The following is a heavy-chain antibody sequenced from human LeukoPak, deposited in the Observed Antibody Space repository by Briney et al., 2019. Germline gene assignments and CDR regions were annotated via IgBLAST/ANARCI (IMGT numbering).Heavy chain of an antibody. Sequence: PGRSLRLSCAASGFTFSSYAMHWVRQDPGKGLEWVAVISYDGSNKYYADSVKGRFTISRDNSKNTLYLQMNSLRAEDTAVYYCARDAPPLPIWGQGTMVTVSS. V-gene: IGHV3-30-3*01. CDR3: ARDAPPLPI. CDR2: ISYDGSNK. CDR1: GFTFSSYA. J-gene: IGHJ3*02.